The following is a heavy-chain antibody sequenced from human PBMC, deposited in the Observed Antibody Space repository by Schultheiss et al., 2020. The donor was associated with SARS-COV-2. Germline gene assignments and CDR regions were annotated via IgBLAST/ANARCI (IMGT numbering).Heavy chain of an antibody. D-gene: IGHD4-17*01. CDR1: GFTFSSYS. CDR2: ISYDGSNK. V-gene: IGHV3-30*03. CDR3: AQATVTLDDAFDI. J-gene: IGHJ3*02. Sequence: GGSLRLSCAASGFTFSSYSMNWVRQAPGKGLEWVAVISYDGSNKYYADSVKGRFTISRDNSKNTLYLQMNSLRGEDTAVYYCAQATVTLDDAFDIWGQGTMVTVSS.